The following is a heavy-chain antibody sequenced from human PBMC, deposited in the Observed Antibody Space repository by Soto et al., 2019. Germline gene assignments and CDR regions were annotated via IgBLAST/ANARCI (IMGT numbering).Heavy chain of an antibody. D-gene: IGHD2-15*01. CDR3: ARESRYCSGGSCYFLPGIDY. J-gene: IGHJ4*02. Sequence: ASVKVSCKASGYTFTNSGISWVRQAPGQGLEWMGWISTDNGNTNYAQHLQGRVSMTTDTSTSTAYMDLRSLRSDDTAVYYCARESRYCSGGSCYFLPGIDYWGQGTLVTVSS. CDR1: GYTFTNSG. V-gene: IGHV1-18*01. CDR2: ISTDNGNT.